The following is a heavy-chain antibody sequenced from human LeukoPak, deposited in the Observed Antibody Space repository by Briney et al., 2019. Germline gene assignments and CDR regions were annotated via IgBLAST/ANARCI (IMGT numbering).Heavy chain of an antibody. D-gene: IGHD5-12*01. Sequence: KPSETLSLTCAVSGYSISSSNWWSWIRQPPGKGLEWIAYIYYSGSTYYNPSLKSRVTMSVDTSKNQFSLKLSSVTAVDTAVYYCAKSVAWNYYYYMDVWGKGTTVTVSS. CDR2: IYYSGST. CDR3: AKSVAWNYYYYMDV. CDR1: GYSISSSNW. J-gene: IGHJ6*03. V-gene: IGHV4-28*01.